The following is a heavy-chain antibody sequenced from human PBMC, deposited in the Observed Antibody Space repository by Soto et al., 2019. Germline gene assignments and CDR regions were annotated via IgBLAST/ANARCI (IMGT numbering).Heavy chain of an antibody. J-gene: IGHJ3*01. CDR3: AKVNYGGAYSSPGA. CDR2: ISGSGGST. V-gene: IGHV3-23*01. Sequence: GGSLRLSCAASGFTFSSYAMSWVRQAPGKGLEWVSAISGSGGSTYYADSVKGRITISRDNSKNTLYLQMNSLRAEDTAVYYCAKVNYGGAYSSPGAWGQGTMVTVSS. D-gene: IGHD6-13*01. CDR1: GFTFSSYA.